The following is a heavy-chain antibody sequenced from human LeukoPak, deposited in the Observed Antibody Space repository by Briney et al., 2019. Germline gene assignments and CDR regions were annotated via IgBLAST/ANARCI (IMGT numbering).Heavy chain of an antibody. D-gene: IGHD3-3*01. CDR3: ARADYDFWSGYPQGYFDY. CDR2: INPNSGGT. V-gene: IGHV1-2*02. J-gene: IGHJ4*02. Sequence: ASVKVSCKASGYTFTGYYMHWVRQAPGQGLEWMGWINPNSGGTNYAQMFQGGVTMTRDASISTAYMELSRLRSDDTAVYYCARADYDFWSGYPQGYFDYWGQGTLVTVSS. CDR1: GYTFTGYY.